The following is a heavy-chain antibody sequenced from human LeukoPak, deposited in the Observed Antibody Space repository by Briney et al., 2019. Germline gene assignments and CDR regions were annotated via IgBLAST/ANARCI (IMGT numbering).Heavy chain of an antibody. J-gene: IGHJ4*02. CDR2: IRGSGGST. Sequence: PGGSLRLSCAASGFTFSTYAMTWVRQAPGKGLEWVSGIRGSGGSTYYADSEKGRFTISRDNSKNTLHLQMNSLRAEDTAVYYCAKAGGDLWSGYSSTWGQGTLVTVSS. D-gene: IGHD3-3*01. V-gene: IGHV3-23*01. CDR1: GFTFSTYA. CDR3: AKAGGDLWSGYSST.